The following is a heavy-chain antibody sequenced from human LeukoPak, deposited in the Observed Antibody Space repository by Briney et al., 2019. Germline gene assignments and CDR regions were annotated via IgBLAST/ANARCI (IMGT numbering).Heavy chain of an antibody. Sequence: SETLSLTCTVSGGSISSYSRSWIRQPPGKGLEWIGYMYSSGSSNYYPSLESRVTISVDTSKNQFSLKLTSVTAADTAVYYCARTYCSGGSCHFDYWGQGTLVTVSS. V-gene: IGHV4-59*08. CDR3: ARTYCSGGSCHFDY. J-gene: IGHJ4*02. CDR2: MYSSGSS. D-gene: IGHD2-15*01. CDR1: GGSISSYS.